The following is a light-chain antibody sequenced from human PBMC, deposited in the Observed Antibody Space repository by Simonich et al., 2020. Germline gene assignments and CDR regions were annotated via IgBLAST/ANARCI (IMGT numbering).Light chain of an antibody. CDR1: QSVLYSSNNKNY. J-gene: IGKJ2*01. V-gene: IGKV4-1*01. CDR2: WES. Sequence: DIVMTQSPDSLAVSLGERATINCKSSQSVLYSSNNKNYLAWYQQKPGQHPKLLIYWESTRESGVPDRFSGSGSGTDFTHTISSMQSEDFAVYYCQQYNNWPHTFGQGTKLEIK. CDR3: QQYNNWPHT.